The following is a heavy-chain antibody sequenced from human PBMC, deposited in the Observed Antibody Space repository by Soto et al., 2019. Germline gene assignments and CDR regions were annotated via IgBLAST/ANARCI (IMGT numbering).Heavy chain of an antibody. J-gene: IGHJ4*01. D-gene: IGHD2-8*01. CDR2: SYIGGDI. Sequence: GCLRVTCHVSGVTVDTTYMYWVRQAPGRGLEWVSASYIGGDIHYADSVKCRFTISRDTSENTLYLRMEKLRVEDTAVYFCVYRIPSWVFDYWGQGSLVTSPQ. V-gene: IGHV3-53*01. CDR1: GVTVDTTY. CDR3: VYRIPSWVFDY.